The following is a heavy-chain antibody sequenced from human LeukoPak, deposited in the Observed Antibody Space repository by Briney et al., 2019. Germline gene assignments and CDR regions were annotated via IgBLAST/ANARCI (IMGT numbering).Heavy chain of an antibody. CDR1: GFTFSSYA. J-gene: IGHJ4*02. V-gene: IGHV3-30*07. CDR3: ARSAGLKYFDY. CDR2: ISYDGSNK. Sequence: GRSLRLSCAASGFTFSSYAMHCVRKAPGKGLEWVAVISYDGSNKYYADSVKGRFTISRDNAKNSLYLQMNSLRAEDTAVYYCARSAGLKYFDYWGQGTLVNVSS.